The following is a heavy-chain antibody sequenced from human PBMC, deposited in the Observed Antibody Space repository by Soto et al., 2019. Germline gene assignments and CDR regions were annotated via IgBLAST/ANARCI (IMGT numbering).Heavy chain of an antibody. V-gene: IGHV4-61*01. J-gene: IGHJ5*01. Sequence: LSLTCTVSGGSVSSGSYYWSWIRQPPGKGLEWIGYIFYRGSTNYNPSLKSRVTISVDTSKNQFSLQLSSVTASDTAVSYLARGYPSKPPRWFHSWGRLPLVTVAS. D-gene: IGHD5-18*01. CDR1: GGSVSSGSYY. CDR3: ARGYPSKPPRWFHS. CDR2: IFYRGST.